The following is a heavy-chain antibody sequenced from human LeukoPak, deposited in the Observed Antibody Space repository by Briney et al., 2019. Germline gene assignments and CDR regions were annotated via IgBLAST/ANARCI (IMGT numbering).Heavy chain of an antibody. V-gene: IGHV3-21*01. CDR3: ARGRGMVTMIVVVITTPFDY. D-gene: IGHD3-22*01. CDR1: GFTFSSYS. Sequence: GGSLRLSCAASGFTFSSYSMNWVRQAPGKGLEWVSSISSSSSYIYYADSVKGRFTISRDNAKNSLYLQMNSLRAEDTAVYYCARGRGMVTMIVVVITTPFDYWGQGTLVTVSS. J-gene: IGHJ4*02. CDR2: ISSSSSYI.